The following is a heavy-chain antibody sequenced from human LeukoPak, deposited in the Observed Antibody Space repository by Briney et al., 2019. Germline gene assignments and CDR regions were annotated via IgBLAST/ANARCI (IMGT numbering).Heavy chain of an antibody. CDR1: GGSISSSSYY. D-gene: IGHD3-10*01. V-gene: IGHV4-39*07. Sequence: SETLSLTCTVSGGSISSSSYYWGWIRQPPGTGLEWIGSIYYSGSTYYNPSLKSRVTISVDTSKNQFSLNLSSVTAADTAVYYCARLRSHITIIRGLNWFDPWGQGTLVTVSS. J-gene: IGHJ5*02. CDR2: IYYSGST. CDR3: ARLRSHITIIRGLNWFDP.